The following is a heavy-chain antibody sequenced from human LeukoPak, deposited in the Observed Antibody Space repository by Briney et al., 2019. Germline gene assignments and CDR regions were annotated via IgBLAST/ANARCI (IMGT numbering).Heavy chain of an antibody. CDR1: GHKFIAYY. D-gene: IGHD5-18*01. J-gene: IGHJ4*02. CDR3: TQHLDGQLWIFDY. CDR2: INPNSGGT. V-gene: IGHV1-2*02. Sequence: ASVKVSCKASGHKFIAYYMHWVRQAPGQGLEWLGWINPNSGGTHYAQKFQGRVTMTRDTSISTAYMELRRLRSDDTAVYYCTQHLDGQLWIFDYWGQRPALTVSS.